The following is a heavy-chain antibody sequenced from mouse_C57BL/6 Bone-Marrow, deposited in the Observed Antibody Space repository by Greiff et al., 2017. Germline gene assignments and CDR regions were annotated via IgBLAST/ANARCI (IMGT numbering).Heavy chain of an antibody. CDR1: EYDFPSHD. D-gene: IGHD1-1*01. Sequence: EVHLLQSGGGLVQPGESLKLSCESNEYDFPSHDMSWVRKTPEKSLELVAALNSDGGSTYYPDTMERRFIITRDTTKKTLYLQMSSLRSEDTDLYYCERLKNYGSSYYWYYDVWGTGTTVTVSS. CDR2: LNSDGGST. CDR3: ERLKNYGSSYYWYYDV. V-gene: IGHV5-2*01. J-gene: IGHJ1*03.